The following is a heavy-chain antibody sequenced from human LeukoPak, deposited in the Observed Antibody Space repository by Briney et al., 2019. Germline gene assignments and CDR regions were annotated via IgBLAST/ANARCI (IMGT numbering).Heavy chain of an antibody. J-gene: IGHJ3*02. CDR2: MNPNSGNT. V-gene: IGHV1-8*02. CDR3: AKHRARAFDI. Sequence: ASVKVSCKASGGTFSSYAISWVRQATGQGLEWMGWMNPNSGNTGYAQKFQGRVTMTRNTSISTAYMELSSLRSEDTAVYYCAKHRARAFDIWGQGTIVTVSS. CDR1: GGTFSSYA.